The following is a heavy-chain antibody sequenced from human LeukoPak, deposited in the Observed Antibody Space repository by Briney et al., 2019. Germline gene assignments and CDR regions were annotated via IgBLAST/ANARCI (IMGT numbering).Heavy chain of an antibody. Sequence: GGSLRLSCAASGFTFRSYDMHWVRQATGKGLEWVSGIGTAGEIYYPGPVKGRFTISRENAKNSLYLQMNSLRAGDTAVYYCARAAYSSTWYSRYFDLWGRGTLVTVSS. D-gene: IGHD6-13*01. J-gene: IGHJ2*01. CDR2: IGTAGEI. CDR1: GFTFRSYD. V-gene: IGHV3-13*01. CDR3: ARAAYSSTWYSRYFDL.